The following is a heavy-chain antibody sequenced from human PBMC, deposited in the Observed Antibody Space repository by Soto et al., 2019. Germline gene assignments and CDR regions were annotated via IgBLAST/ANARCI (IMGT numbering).Heavy chain of an antibody. J-gene: IGHJ3*02. Sequence: GGSLRLSCAASGFTFSSYGMHWVRQAPGKGLEWVAVISYDGSNKYYADSVKGRFTISRDNSKNTLYLQMNSLRAEDTAVYYCAKVIYYYDSSGNMGGDGAFDIWGQGTMVTVSS. V-gene: IGHV3-30*18. CDR1: GFTFSSYG. CDR2: ISYDGSNK. D-gene: IGHD3-22*01. CDR3: AKVIYYYDSSGNMGGDGAFDI.